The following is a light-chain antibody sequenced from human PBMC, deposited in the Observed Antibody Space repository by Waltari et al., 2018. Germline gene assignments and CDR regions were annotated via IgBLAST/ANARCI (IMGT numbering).Light chain of an antibody. CDR3: QQFNDWPPYT. CDR1: QSIGRN. V-gene: IGKV3-15*01. J-gene: IGKJ2*01. Sequence: ETLMTQSPATLSVSPGERATLSCRASQSIGRNLAWYQQKPGQAPKLLIYGASTRAAGVQSRFSGSGSGTEFTLTINSLQSEDFAVYYCQQFNDWPPYTFGQGTKLELK. CDR2: GAS.